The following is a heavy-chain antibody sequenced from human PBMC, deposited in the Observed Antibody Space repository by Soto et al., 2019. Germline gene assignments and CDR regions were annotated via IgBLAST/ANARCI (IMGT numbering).Heavy chain of an antibody. CDR3: ARDQKLVQLWFYYYYYYGMDV. CDR2: IKQDGSEK. J-gene: IGHJ6*02. CDR1: GFTFSSYW. V-gene: IGHV3-7*01. Sequence: GGSLRLSCAASGFTFSSYWMSWVRQAPGKGLEWVANIKQDGSEKYYVDSVKGRFTISRDNAKNSLYLQMNSLRAEDTAVYYCARDQKLVQLWFYYYYYYGMDVWGQGTTVTVSS. D-gene: IGHD5-18*01.